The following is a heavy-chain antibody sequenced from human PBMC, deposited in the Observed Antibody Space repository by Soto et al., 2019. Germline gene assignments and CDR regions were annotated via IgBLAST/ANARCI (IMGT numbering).Heavy chain of an antibody. CDR2: ISGDSAST. D-gene: IGHD3-3*01. CDR3: ARVISRDYDFWSGSSYLDY. CDR1: GLTFSIYA. V-gene: IGHV3-23*01. J-gene: IGHJ4*02. Sequence: EVQLLESGGGLVQPGGSVRLSCADSGLTFSIYAMSWVRQAPGKGLEWVSAISGDSASTYYADSVKGRFTISRDNSKNTLFLQMNSLRAEDTAVYYCARVISRDYDFWSGSSYLDYWGLGTRVTVSS.